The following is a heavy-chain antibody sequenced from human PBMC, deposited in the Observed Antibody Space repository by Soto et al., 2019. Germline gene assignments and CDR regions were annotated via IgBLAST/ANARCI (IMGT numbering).Heavy chain of an antibody. D-gene: IGHD1-1*01. CDR1: GYTFTTYY. CDR3: ARDRTGPTATLDY. CDR2: INPSGGST. V-gene: IGHV1-46*01. J-gene: IGHJ4*02. Sequence: ASVKVSCKASGYTFTTYYMHWVRQAPGQGLEWMGRINPSGGSTNYAQKFQGRVTMTRDTSTSTVYMDLSSLRSEDTAVYYCARDRTGPTATLDYRGKGTLVTVSS.